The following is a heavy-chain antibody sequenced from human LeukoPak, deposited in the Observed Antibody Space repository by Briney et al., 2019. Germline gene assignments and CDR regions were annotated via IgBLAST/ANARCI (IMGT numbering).Heavy chain of an antibody. CDR1: GGSISSGRYS. J-gene: IGHJ4*02. CDR2: MSTSGST. D-gene: IGHD1-26*01. Sequence: PSETLSLTCTVSGGSISSGRYSWSWIRQPAGKGLEWIGRMSTSGSTNYNPSLKSRVTISLDTSKNQFSLKLSSVTAADTAMYYCAKSGGYGLIDYWGQGTRVTVSS. CDR3: AKSGGYGLIDY. V-gene: IGHV4-61*02.